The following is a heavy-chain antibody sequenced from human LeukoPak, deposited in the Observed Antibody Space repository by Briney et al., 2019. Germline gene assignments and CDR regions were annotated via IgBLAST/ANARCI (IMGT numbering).Heavy chain of an antibody. D-gene: IGHD3-3*01. CDR1: GFTFSSYS. V-gene: IGHV3-21*05. J-gene: IGHJ4*02. CDR3: ARTHVLRFLEWLLYFDY. CDR2: ISSSSSYI. Sequence: GGSLRLSCAASGFTFSSYSMNWVRQAPGKGLEWVSYISSSSSYIYYADSVKGRFTISRDNAKNSLYLQMNSLRAEDTAVYYCARTHVLRFLEWLLYFDYWGQGTLVTVSS.